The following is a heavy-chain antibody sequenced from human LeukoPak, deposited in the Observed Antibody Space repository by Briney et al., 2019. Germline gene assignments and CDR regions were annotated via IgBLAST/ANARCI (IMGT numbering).Heavy chain of an antibody. Sequence: RPSETLSLTCTVSGGSISSSYWSWIRQPPGKGLEWIGYIHFSGNTNYTPSLKSRVTISLDTSKNQFSLHLSSVTAADTAVYYCARVGGSSWNLDFWGQGALVTVSS. J-gene: IGHJ4*02. V-gene: IGHV4-59*01. CDR3: ARVGGSSWNLDF. CDR2: IHFSGNT. D-gene: IGHD6-13*01. CDR1: GGSISSSY.